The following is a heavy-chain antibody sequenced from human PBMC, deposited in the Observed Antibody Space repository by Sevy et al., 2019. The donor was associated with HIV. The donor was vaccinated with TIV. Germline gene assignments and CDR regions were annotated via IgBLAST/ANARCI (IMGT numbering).Heavy chain of an antibody. CDR1: GFTFNKYS. V-gene: IGHV3-23*01. J-gene: IGHJ4*02. CDR3: AREGCTRPHDF. Sequence: GGSPRLSCVASGFTFNKYSMSWVRQAPGKGLERVSTLSFGCGQINYAHSVKGRFTISRDDSKNTLYLQMNSLRAEDTAVYYCAREGCTRPHDFWGQGTLVTVSS. D-gene: IGHD2-8*01. CDR2: LSFGCGQI.